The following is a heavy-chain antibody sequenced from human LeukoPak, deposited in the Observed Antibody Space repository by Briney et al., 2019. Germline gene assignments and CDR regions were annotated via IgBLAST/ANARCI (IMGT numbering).Heavy chain of an antibody. CDR3: ARSIAAADWFDP. Sequence: HPGGSLRLSCAASGFTFSNYGMNWVRQAPGKGLEWLSYISSSSSTIHYADSVKGRFTISRDNPKNTLYLQMNSLRAEDTAVYYCARSIAAADWFDPWGQGTLVTVSS. V-gene: IGHV3-48*01. CDR1: GFTFSNYG. CDR2: ISSSSSTI. D-gene: IGHD6-13*01. J-gene: IGHJ5*02.